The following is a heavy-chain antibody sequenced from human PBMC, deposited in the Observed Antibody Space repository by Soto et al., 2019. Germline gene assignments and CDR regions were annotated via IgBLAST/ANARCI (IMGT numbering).Heavy chain of an antibody. CDR2: INHSGST. V-gene: IGHV4-34*01. J-gene: IGHJ5*02. CDR3: ARRGIVVVLAPSRTPPGWFDP. D-gene: IGHD2-15*01. Sequence: SETLSLTCAVYGGSFSGYYWSWIRQPPGKGLEWIGEINHSGSTNYNPSLKSRVTISVDTSKNQFSLKLSSVTAADTAVYYCARRGIVVVLAPSRTPPGWFDPWGQGTLVTVSS. CDR1: GGSFSGYY.